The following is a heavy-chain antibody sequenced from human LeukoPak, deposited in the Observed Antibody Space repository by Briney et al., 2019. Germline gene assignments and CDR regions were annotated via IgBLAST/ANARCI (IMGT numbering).Heavy chain of an antibody. Sequence: PGGSLRLSCAASGFTFSSYGMHWVRQAPGKGLEWVAFIRYDGSNKYYADSVKGRFTISRDNSKNTLYLQMNSLGAEDTAVYYCAKANMATPYYFDYWGQGTLVTVSS. V-gene: IGHV3-30*02. J-gene: IGHJ4*02. D-gene: IGHD5-24*01. CDR1: GFTFSSYG. CDR2: IRYDGSNK. CDR3: AKANMATPYYFDY.